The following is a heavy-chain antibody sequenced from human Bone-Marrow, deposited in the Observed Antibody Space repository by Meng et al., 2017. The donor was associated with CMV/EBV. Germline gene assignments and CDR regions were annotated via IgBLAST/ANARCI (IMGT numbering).Heavy chain of an antibody. CDR3: ARDCYDYDFWSGYYLGCFDP. CDR1: GFSFGDYW. CDR2: IKQDGSEK. V-gene: IGHV3-7*01. D-gene: IGHD3-3*01. J-gene: IGHJ5*02. Sequence: GESLKISCAASGFSFGDYWMTWVRQAPGKGLEWVAHIKQDGSEKFYMDSVRGRFTVSRDNAKNSLHLQMNSLRAEDTAVYYCARDCYDYDFWSGYYLGCFDPWGQGTLVTVSS.